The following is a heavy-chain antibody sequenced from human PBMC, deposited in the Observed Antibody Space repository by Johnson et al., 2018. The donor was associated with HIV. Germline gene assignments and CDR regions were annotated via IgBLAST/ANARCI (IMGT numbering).Heavy chain of an antibody. V-gene: IGHV3-30*02. CDR2: IRYDGSNK. D-gene: IGHD2-8*01. CDR3: AKNGARGDAFDI. J-gene: IGHJ3*02. CDR1: GFSFSNYA. Sequence: VHLVESGGGVVQPGGSLRLTCKASGFSFSNYAIHWVRQAPGKGLEWVTFIRYDGSNKYYADSVKGRFTISRDNSKNTLYLQMNSLRAEDTAVYYCAKNGARGDAFDIWGQGTMVTVSS.